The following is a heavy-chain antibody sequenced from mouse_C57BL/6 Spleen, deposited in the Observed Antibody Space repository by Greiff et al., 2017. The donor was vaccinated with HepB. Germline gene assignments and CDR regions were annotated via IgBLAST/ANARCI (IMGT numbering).Heavy chain of an antibody. Sequence: QVQLQQSGAELVKPGASVKISCKASGYAFRSYWITWVKPRPGQGLEWIGQIYPGDGYTNYNGKFKGKATLTADKSSSTAYMQLSSLTSEDSAVYFCARSELDYWGQGTTLTVSS. J-gene: IGHJ2*01. CDR2: IYPGDGYT. CDR1: GYAFRSYW. V-gene: IGHV1-80*01. CDR3: ARSELDY.